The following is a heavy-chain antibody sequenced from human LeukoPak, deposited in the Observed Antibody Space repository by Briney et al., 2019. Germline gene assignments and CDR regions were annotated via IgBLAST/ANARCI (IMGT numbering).Heavy chain of an antibody. D-gene: IGHD4-23*01. CDR3: ARDYGGSSPFDY. Sequence: GGSLRLSCAASGFTFSSYAMHWVRQAPGKGLEWVAVISYDGSNKYYADSVKGRFTISRDNSKNTLYLQMNSLRAEDTAVYYCARDYGGSSPFDYWGQGTLVTVSS. CDR1: GFTFSSYA. V-gene: IGHV3-30*04. CDR2: ISYDGSNK. J-gene: IGHJ4*02.